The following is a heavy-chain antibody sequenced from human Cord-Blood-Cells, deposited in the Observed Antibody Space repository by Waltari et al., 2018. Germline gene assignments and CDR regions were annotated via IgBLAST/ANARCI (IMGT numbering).Heavy chain of an antibody. J-gene: IGHJ3*02. D-gene: IGHD3-10*01. V-gene: IGHV4-59*01. CDR1: GGSISSYY. CDR3: ATTSQYGSGSYFAFDI. CDR2: IYYSGRT. Sequence: QVQLQESGPGLVKPSETLSLTYTVSGGSISSYYWSWIRQPPGKGLEWIGYIYYSGRTNYNPSLKSRVTISVDTSKNQFSLKLSSVTAADTAVYYCATTSQYGSGSYFAFDIWGQGTMVTVSS.